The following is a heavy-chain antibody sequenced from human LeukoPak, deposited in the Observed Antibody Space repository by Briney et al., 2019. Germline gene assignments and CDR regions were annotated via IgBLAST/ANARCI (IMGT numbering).Heavy chain of an antibody. V-gene: IGHV1-46*01. J-gene: IGHJ3*02. Sequence: KPGASVKVSCKASGYTFTSYYMHWVRQAPGQGLEWMGIINPSGGSTSYAQKFQGRVTMTRDMSTSTVYMELSSLRSEDTAVYYCARRSPSGYSSSWYEWNTNGAFDIWGQGTMVTVSS. D-gene: IGHD6-13*01. CDR3: ARRSPSGYSSSWYEWNTNGAFDI. CDR1: GYTFTSYY. CDR2: INPSGGST.